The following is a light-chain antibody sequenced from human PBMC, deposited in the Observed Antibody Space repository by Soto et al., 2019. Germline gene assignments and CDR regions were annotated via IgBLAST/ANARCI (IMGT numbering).Light chain of an antibody. CDR1: QGIGNY. V-gene: IGKV1-16*02. Sequence: DIQMTQSPSSLSASGGDRVTMTCRASQGIGNYLAWFQQKPGKDPKSLIYAASSLQSGVPSKFSGSGSGTDFTLTISSLQPEDFATYYCQQYNTYPRTFGQGTKVEIK. J-gene: IGKJ1*01. CDR2: AAS. CDR3: QQYNTYPRT.